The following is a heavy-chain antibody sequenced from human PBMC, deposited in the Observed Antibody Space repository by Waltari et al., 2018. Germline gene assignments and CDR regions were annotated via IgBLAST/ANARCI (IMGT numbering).Heavy chain of an antibody. CDR2: IIHSGRT. V-gene: IGHV4-34*12. Sequence: QVQLQQWGAGLLKPSETLSLTCAVYGESFSGFYWSWIRQPPGRGLEWIGEIIHSGRTNYNPSLKSGVTISVDTSKNQVSLKLSSVTAADTAVYYCARAPFGGYDYIGGTYRYLYYYMDVWGKGTTVTVSS. CDR1: GESFSGFY. CDR3: ARAPFGGYDYIGGTYRYLYYYMDV. J-gene: IGHJ6*03. D-gene: IGHD3-16*02.